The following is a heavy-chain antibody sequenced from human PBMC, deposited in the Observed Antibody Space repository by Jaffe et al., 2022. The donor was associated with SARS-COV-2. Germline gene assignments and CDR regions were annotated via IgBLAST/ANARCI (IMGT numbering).Heavy chain of an antibody. D-gene: IGHD2-8*02. V-gene: IGHV1-2*06. Sequence: QVQLVQSGPEVREPGASVKVSCKASGYTFTGYNMHWVRQAPGQGLEWMGRIDPNSGGTNYAQKFQGRVSMTRDTSISTAYMELSRLRSDDTAVYYCARGWKKTWFTGWFDPWGQGTLVTVST. J-gene: IGHJ5*02. CDR3: ARGWKKTWFTGWFDP. CDR1: GYTFTGYN. CDR2: IDPNSGGT.